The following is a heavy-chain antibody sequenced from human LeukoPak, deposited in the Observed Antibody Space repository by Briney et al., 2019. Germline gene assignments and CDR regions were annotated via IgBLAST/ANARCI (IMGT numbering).Heavy chain of an antibody. D-gene: IGHD4-17*01. V-gene: IGHV3-20*04. CDR2: ITWDGGSI. Sequence: GGSLRLSCAASGFTFEDYGMSWVRQAPGKGLEWVSGITWDGGSIGYADSVKGRFTMSRDNAKNSLYLQMDSLKTEDTALYYCARDYARPDYWGQGTLVTVSS. CDR1: GFTFEDYG. J-gene: IGHJ4*02. CDR3: ARDYARPDY.